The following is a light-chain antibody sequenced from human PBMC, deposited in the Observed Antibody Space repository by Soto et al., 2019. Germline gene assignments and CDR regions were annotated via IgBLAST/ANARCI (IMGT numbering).Light chain of an antibody. V-gene: IGKV1-39*01. CDR2: AAS. Sequence: DIQRTQSPSSLSASVGDRVTITCRASQSIRTYLNWYQQKPGKAPKFLIYAASTLQSGVPSRFSGSGSGTDFTLTISSLQPEDFATYYCQQSYSNPLTFGQGTKVEIK. CDR1: QSIRTY. CDR3: QQSYSNPLT. J-gene: IGKJ1*01.